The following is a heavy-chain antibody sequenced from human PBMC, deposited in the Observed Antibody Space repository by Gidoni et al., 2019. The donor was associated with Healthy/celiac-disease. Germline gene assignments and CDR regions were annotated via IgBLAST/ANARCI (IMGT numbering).Heavy chain of an antibody. CDR1: GFTFSTYA. V-gene: IGHV3-23*04. J-gene: IGHJ6*02. Sequence: EVQLVESGGGLVQPGGSLRLSCAASGFTFSTYAMSWVRQAPGKGLEWVSGISGSGGNTYYADSVKGRFTISRDNSKNTLYLQMNGLRAEDTAVYYCAKGALEYTTSSWEGTYYYYGMDVWGQGTTVTVSS. CDR2: ISGSGGNT. CDR3: AKGALEYTTSSWEGTYYYYGMDV. D-gene: IGHD6-6*01.